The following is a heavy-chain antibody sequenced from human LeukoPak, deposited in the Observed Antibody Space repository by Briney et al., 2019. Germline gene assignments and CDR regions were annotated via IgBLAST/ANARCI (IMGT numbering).Heavy chain of an antibody. CDR1: GFIFSSYG. Sequence: GGSLRLSCAVSGFIFSSYGMSWVRQAPGKGLEWVSGISGSGGSTYYADSVKGRFTISRDNSKNTLYLQMNSLRAEDTAVYYCAKVYSGYEDYWGQGTLVTVSS. V-gene: IGHV3-23*01. J-gene: IGHJ4*02. CDR2: ISGSGGST. D-gene: IGHD5-12*01. CDR3: AKVYSGYEDY.